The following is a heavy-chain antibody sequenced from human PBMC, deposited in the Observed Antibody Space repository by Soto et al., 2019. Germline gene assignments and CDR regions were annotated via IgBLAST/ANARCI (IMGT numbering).Heavy chain of an antibody. D-gene: IGHD5-18*01. J-gene: IGHJ4*02. Sequence: GGSLRLSCAASGFTFSSYAMSWVRQAPGKGLEWVSAISGSGGSTYYADSVKGRFTISRDNSKNTLYLQMNSLRAEDTAVYYCATGGGDGYSYGGLYYWGQGTLVTVSS. CDR1: GFTFSSYA. CDR2: ISGSGGST. CDR3: ATGGGDGYSYGGLYY. V-gene: IGHV3-23*01.